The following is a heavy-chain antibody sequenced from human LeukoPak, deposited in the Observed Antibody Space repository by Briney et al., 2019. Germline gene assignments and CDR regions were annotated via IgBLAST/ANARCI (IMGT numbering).Heavy chain of an antibody. V-gene: IGHV6-1*01. CDR2: TYYRSKWYN. CDR1: GDSLSSNSAA. J-gene: IGHJ4*02. D-gene: IGHD6-19*01. Sequence: SQTLSLTCAISGDSLSSNSAAWNWIRQSPSSGLEWLGRTYYRSKWYNGYAVSVKSRITINPHTSKNQFSLQLNSVTPEDTAVYYCARSSGDFDYWGQGTQVTVSS. CDR3: ARSSGDFDY.